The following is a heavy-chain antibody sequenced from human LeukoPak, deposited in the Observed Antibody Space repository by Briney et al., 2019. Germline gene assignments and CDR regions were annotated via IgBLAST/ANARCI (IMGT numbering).Heavy chain of an antibody. J-gene: IGHJ4*02. V-gene: IGHV3-9*01. CDR1: GFTFSSYV. CDR3: AKEDFGYFDY. D-gene: IGHD3-16*01. CDR2: ISWNSGSI. Sequence: PGGSLRLSCAASGFTFSSYVMNWVRQAPGKGLEWVSGISWNSGSIGYADSVKGRFTISRDNAKNSLYLQMNSLRAEDTALYYCAKEDFGYFDYWGQGTLVTVSS.